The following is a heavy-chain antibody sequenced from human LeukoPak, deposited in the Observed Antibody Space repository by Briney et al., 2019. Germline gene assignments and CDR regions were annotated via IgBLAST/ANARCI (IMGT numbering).Heavy chain of an antibody. CDR2: IYYSGST. J-gene: IGHJ3*02. CDR1: GGSISSSSYY. V-gene: IGHV4-39*07. CDR3: ARGITIFGVPNDAFDI. D-gene: IGHD3-3*01. Sequence: SETLSLTCTVSGGSISSSSYYWGWIRQPPGKGLEWIGSIYYSGSTYYNPSLKSRVTISVDTSKNQFSLKLSSVTAADTAVYYCARGITIFGVPNDAFDIWGQGTMVTVSS.